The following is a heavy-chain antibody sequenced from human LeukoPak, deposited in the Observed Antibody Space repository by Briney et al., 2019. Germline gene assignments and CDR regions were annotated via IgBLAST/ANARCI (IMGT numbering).Heavy chain of an antibody. V-gene: IGHV4-39*07. CDR2: IYYSGST. Sequence: SETLSLTCTVSGGSISSSSYYWGWIRQPPGKGLEWIGSIYYSGSTYYNPSLKSRVTISVDTSKNQFSLKLSSVTAADTAVYYCARGLVAAGPTGLWGQGTLVTVSS. CDR1: GGSISSSSYY. CDR3: ARGLVAAGPTGL. J-gene: IGHJ4*02. D-gene: IGHD6-13*01.